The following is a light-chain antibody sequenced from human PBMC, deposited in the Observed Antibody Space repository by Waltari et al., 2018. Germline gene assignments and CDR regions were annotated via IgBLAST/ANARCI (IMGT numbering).Light chain of an antibody. J-gene: IGKJ2*01. Sequence: EIALTQSPGTLSLSPGERATLSCMASQSVSSNYLTWYQQRPGQAPRLLVYGASIRATGIADRFSGSGSGRDFTLTISRLEPEDFGVYYCHQYGSSRYTFGQGTKLEIK. CDR3: HQYGSSRYT. CDR2: GAS. CDR1: QSVSSNY. V-gene: IGKV3-20*01.